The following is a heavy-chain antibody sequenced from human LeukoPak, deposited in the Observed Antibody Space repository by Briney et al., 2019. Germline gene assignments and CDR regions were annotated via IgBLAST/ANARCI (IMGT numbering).Heavy chain of an antibody. J-gene: IGHJ4*02. Sequence: GGSLRLSRAASGITFSNYAMSWVRQAPGKGLEWVSAISGSGSSADFADSVRGWFTISRDNSKNTVYLQMNSLRVEDMAVYYCARQGYYYDRSGLYYFDYWGQGTLVTVSS. CDR2: ISGSGSSA. CDR3: ARQGYYYDRSGLYYFDY. CDR1: GITFSNYA. D-gene: IGHD3-22*01. V-gene: IGHV3-23*01.